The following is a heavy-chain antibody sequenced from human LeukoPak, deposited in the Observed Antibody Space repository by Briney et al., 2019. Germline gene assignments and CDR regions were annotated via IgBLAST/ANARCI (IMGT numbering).Heavy chain of an antibody. CDR1: GYTFTGYY. V-gene: IGHV1-2*02. CDR2: INPNTGST. Sequence: ASVKFSCKASGYTFTGYYIHWVRQAPGQGLEWIGWINPNTGSTNYAQKFQGRVTMTRDTSISTAYMELSRLRSDDTAVYYCARAPSGATPLDYWGQGTLVTVSS. D-gene: IGHD2-15*01. J-gene: IGHJ4*02. CDR3: ARAPSGATPLDY.